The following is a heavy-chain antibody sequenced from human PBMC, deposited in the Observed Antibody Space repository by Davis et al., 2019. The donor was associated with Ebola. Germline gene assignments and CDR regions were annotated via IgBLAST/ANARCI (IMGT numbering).Heavy chain of an antibody. CDR3: ARDQLWFGGLYYYYGMDV. V-gene: IGHV4-4*02. D-gene: IGHD3-10*01. CDR1: GGSISSSNW. J-gene: IGHJ6*02. Sequence: GSLRLSCAVSGGSISSSNWWSWVRQPPGKGLEWIGEIYHSGSTNYNPSLKSRVTISVDKSKNQFSLKLSSVTAADTAVYYCARDQLWFGGLYYYYGMDVWGQGTTVTVSS. CDR2: IYHSGST.